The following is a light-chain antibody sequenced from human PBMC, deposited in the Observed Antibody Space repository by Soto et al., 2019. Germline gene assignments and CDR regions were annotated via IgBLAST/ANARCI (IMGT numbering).Light chain of an antibody. J-gene: IGKJ1*01. CDR3: QEYNTWPWT. CDR2: GAS. Sequence: ETVMTQSPATLSVSPGERATLSCRASQSVNSNLAWYQQKLGQAPRVLIYGASTRATGIPARFSGSGSGTEFILTISSLQSEDFALYYCQEYNTWPWTFGQATKVEIK. CDR1: QSVNSN. V-gene: IGKV3-15*01.